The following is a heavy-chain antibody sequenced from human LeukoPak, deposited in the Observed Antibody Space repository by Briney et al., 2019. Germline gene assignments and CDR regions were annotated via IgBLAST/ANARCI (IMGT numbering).Heavy chain of an antibody. CDR1: GFTFSNAW. CDR3: ARDGGFIKFGGQDV. V-gene: IGHV3-7*01. Sequence: GGSLRLSCAASGFTFSNAWMSWVRQAPGKGLEWVANMNPDGSERYHVDSMGGRFTISRDNAKNSLYLQLNSLRLEDTAVYYCARDGGFIKFGGQDVWGQGTTVTVS. D-gene: IGHD3-16*01. J-gene: IGHJ6*02. CDR2: MNPDGSER.